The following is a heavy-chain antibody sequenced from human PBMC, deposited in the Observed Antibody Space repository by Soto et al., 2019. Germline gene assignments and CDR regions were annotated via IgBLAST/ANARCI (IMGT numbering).Heavy chain of an antibody. CDR3: ARRVYGIRYYFDY. D-gene: IGHD3-10*01. J-gene: IGHJ4*02. CDR2: INHSGST. V-gene: IGHV4-34*01. Sequence: QVQLQQWGAGLLKPSETLSLTCAVYGGSFSGYYWSWIRQPPGKGLEWIGEINHSGSTNYNPSLKSRVTISVDTSKNQFSLKLSSVTAADTAVYYCARRVYGIRYYFDYWGQGTLVTVSS. CDR1: GGSFSGYY.